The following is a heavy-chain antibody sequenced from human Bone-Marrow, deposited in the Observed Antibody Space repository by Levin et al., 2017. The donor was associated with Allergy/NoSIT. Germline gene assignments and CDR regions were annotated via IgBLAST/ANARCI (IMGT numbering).Heavy chain of an antibody. V-gene: IGHV3-53*01. Sequence: PGGSLLLSFSSSGFPVSTNDMSWVRQAPGKGLEWVSVIYSTGPTYYADSVKGRFIISRDNSKNTLYLHMNSLSAEDTAVYYCAREASSTGYRLTGGWFFDLWGRGTLVTVSS. CDR1: GFPVSTND. CDR2: IYSTGPT. J-gene: IGHJ2*01. D-gene: IGHD3-22*01. CDR3: AREASSTGYRLTGGWFFDL.